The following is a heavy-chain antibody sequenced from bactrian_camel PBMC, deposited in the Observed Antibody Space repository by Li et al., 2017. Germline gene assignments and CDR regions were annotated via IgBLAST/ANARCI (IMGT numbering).Heavy chain of an antibody. D-gene: IGHD3*01. CDR2: IATGSGNT. CDR3: AANPQRTRLCRVDTFNY. Sequence: HVQLVESGGGSVEAGGSLRLSCVASGNTLTSSCMAWLRQVPGKPRELVARIATGSGNTYYADSVKGRFTISQDNAKNTVYLQMNSLKPEDSAMYYCAANPQRTRLCRVDTFNYWGQGTQVTVS. J-gene: IGHJ4*01. CDR1: GNTLTSSC. V-gene: IGHV3S54*01.